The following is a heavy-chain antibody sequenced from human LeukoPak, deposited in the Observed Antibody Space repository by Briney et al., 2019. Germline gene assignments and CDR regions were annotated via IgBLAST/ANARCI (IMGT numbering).Heavy chain of an antibody. J-gene: IGHJ6*02. V-gene: IGHV3-21*01. D-gene: IGHD3-22*01. CDR1: GFIFSSYS. Sequence: PGGSLRLSCAASGFIFSSYSMNWVRQAPGKGLEWVSSISSSSSSYIYYADSVKGRFTISRDNAKNSLYLQMNSLRAEDTAVYYCAREVRYYDTGMDVWGQGTTVTVSS. CDR2: ISSSSSSYI. CDR3: AREVRYYDTGMDV.